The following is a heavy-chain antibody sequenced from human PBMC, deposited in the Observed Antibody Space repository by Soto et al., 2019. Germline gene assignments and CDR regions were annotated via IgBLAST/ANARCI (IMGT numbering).Heavy chain of an antibody. Sequence: GASVKVSCKASGGTFSSYAISWVRQAPGQGLEWMGGIIPIFGTANYAQKFQGRVTITADESTSTAYMELSSPRSEDTAVYYCARDGEMATIATFDYWGQGTLVTVSS. J-gene: IGHJ4*02. CDR1: GGTFSSYA. D-gene: IGHD5-12*01. CDR3: ARDGEMATIATFDY. V-gene: IGHV1-69*13. CDR2: IIPIFGTA.